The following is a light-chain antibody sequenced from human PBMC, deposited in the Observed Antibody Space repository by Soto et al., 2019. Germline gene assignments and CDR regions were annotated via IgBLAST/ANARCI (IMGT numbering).Light chain of an antibody. CDR3: QQSYNAPRT. CDR2: AAS. J-gene: IGKJ3*01. V-gene: IGKV1-39*01. CDR1: QYIGTH. Sequence: DIQMTQSPSSQSASVGDRVTITCRASQYIGTHLSWYQHKPGRAPHLLISAASSLQVGVPSRFSGSGSGTYFTLTISRLQPEDFATYYCQQSYNAPRTFGPGTTVD.